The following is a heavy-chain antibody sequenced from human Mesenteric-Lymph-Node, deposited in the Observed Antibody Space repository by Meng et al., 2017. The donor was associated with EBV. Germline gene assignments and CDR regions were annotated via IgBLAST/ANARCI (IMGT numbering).Heavy chain of an antibody. CDR1: GGTFNSYA. CDR2: IIPIYGRA. J-gene: IGHJ5*02. D-gene: IGHD4-17*01. CDR3: ARGDDSGDYACSS. V-gene: IGHV1-69*01. Sequence: QVEVVKSGAEVKKPGSSVKVSCRISGGTFNSYAISWVRQAPGQGLEWMGGIIPIYGRANYAQRFQGRVTITADESTSTAYMELSILTSEDTAVYYCARGDDSGDYACSSWGQGTLVTASS.